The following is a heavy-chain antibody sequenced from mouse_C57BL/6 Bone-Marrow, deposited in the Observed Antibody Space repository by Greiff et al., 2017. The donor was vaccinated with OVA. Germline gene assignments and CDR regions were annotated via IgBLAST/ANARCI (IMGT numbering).Heavy chain of an antibody. CDR3: ADDGYYGDY. D-gene: IGHD2-3*01. Sequence: LEESGAELARPGASVKLSCKASGYTFTSYGISWVKQRPGQGLEWIGEIYPRSGNTYYNEKFKGKATLTADKSSSTAYMELRSLTSEDSAVYFCADDGYYGDYWGQGTTLTVSS. V-gene: IGHV1-81*01. CDR2: IYPRSGNT. J-gene: IGHJ2*01. CDR1: GYTFTSYG.